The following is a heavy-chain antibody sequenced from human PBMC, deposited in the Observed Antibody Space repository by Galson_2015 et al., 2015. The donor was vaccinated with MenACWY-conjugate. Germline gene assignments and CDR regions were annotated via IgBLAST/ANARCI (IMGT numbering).Heavy chain of an antibody. Sequence: SVKVSCKASGYTFTSYGISWVRQAPGQGLEWMGGIIPIFGTANNAQKFQGRVTITADRSTSTAYMELSSLRSEDTAVYYCARVPSVAGDDIYYYYYMDVWGKGTTVTVSS. V-gene: IGHV1-69*06. D-gene: IGHD6-19*01. J-gene: IGHJ6*03. CDR2: IIPIFGTA. CDR3: ARVPSVAGDDIYYYYYMDV. CDR1: GYTFTSYG.